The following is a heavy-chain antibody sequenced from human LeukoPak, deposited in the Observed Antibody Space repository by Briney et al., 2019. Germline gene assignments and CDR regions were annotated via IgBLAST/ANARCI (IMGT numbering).Heavy chain of an antibody. V-gene: IGHV4-34*01. Sequence: PSEILSLTCAVYGGSFSGYYWTWIRQPPGKGLEWIGEINHSGSTNYNPSLKSRVTMSVDTSMNQFSLRLNSVTAADTAVYYCARAYGSGSYHSNWFESWGQGTLVIVSS. D-gene: IGHD3-10*01. J-gene: IGHJ5*01. CDR3: ARAYGSGSYHSNWFES. CDR2: INHSGST. CDR1: GGSFSGYY.